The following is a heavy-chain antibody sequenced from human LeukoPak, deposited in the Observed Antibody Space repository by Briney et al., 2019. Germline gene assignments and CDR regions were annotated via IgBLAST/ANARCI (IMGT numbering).Heavy chain of an antibody. CDR1: GFTFSSYA. D-gene: IGHD3-3*01. Sequence: GRSLTLSCAASGFTFSSYAMHWVRQAPGKGLEWVAVIWYDGSNKNYADSVKGRFTISRDNSKNMLYLQMNSLRAEDTAMYYCAKGYYDFWSGYTAYYYYGMDVWGQGTTVTVSS. V-gene: IGHV3-33*06. CDR2: IWYDGSNK. CDR3: AKGYYDFWSGYTAYYYYGMDV. J-gene: IGHJ6*02.